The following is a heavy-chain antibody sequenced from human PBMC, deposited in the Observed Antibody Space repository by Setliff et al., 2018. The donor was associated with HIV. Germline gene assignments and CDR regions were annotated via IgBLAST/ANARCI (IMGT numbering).Heavy chain of an antibody. Sequence: ASVKVSCKASGGTFSSYAISWVRQAPGQGLEWMGGIIPILGIANYAQKFQGRVTITADKSTSTAYMELSSLRSEDTAVYYCARSRVHYYYDSSGYPTRYDAFDIWGQGTMVTVSS. CDR1: GGTFSSYA. CDR2: IIPILGIA. D-gene: IGHD3-22*01. CDR3: ARSRVHYYYDSSGYPTRYDAFDI. V-gene: IGHV1-69*10. J-gene: IGHJ3*02.